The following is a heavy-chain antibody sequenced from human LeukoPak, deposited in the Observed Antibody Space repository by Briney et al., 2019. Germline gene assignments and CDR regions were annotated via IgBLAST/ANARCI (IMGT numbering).Heavy chain of an antibody. CDR3: AKDGTGYYYDSSGYYLNY. CDR2: ISHSGMTI. CDR1: VFNFGDDF. Sequence: GGSLRLSCEASVFNFGDDFRTWMRQSPGKGLEWISFISHSGMTIYYADSVRVGFTISRDNAKNSLFLQMNSLRAEDTAVYYCAKDGTGYYYDSSGYYLNYWGQGTLVTVSS. J-gene: IGHJ4*02. D-gene: IGHD3-22*01. V-gene: IGHV3-11*01.